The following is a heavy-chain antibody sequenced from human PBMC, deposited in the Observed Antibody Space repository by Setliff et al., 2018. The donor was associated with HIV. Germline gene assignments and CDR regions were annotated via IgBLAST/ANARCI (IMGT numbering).Heavy chain of an antibody. J-gene: IGHJ4*02. D-gene: IGHD5-12*01. V-gene: IGHV1-69*10. CDR2: IIPIARIP. CDR1: GGTFNTFG. CDR3: ARGPLYGYDRGYFDY. Sequence: SVKVSCKASGGTFNTFGMNWVRQAPGQGLAWMGGIIPIARIPNYAQKFQDRVTITADESTSTVYMEISSLTSEDTALYYCARGPLYGYDRGYFDYWGQGTLGTSPQ.